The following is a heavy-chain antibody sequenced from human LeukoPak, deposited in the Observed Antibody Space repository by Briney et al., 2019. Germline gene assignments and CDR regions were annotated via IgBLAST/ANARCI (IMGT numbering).Heavy chain of an antibody. Sequence: GWINPNSGGTNYAQKFQGRVTMTRDTSISTAYMELSRLRSDDTAVYYCARAGSAELNWFDPWGQGTLVTVSS. CDR3: ARAGSAELNWFDP. J-gene: IGHJ5*02. D-gene: IGHD1-7*01. V-gene: IGHV1-2*02. CDR2: INPNSGGT.